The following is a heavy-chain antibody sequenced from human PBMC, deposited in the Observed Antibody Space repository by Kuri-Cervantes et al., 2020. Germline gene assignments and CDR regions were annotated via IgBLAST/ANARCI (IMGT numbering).Heavy chain of an antibody. Sequence: SGPTLVKPTQTLTLTCTFSGFSLSTSGVGVGWIRQPPGKALEWLALIYWNDDKRYSPSLKSRLTITKDTSKSQVVLTMTNMDPVDTATYYCARMGVVTYHDAFDIWGQGTMVT. CDR3: ARMGVVTYHDAFDI. CDR1: GFSLSTSGVG. D-gene: IGHD3-3*01. CDR2: IYWNDDK. J-gene: IGHJ3*02. V-gene: IGHV2-5*01.